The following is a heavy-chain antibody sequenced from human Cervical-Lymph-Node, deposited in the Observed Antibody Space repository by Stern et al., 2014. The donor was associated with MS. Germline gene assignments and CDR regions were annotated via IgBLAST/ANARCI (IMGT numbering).Heavy chain of an antibody. CDR3: AKPALARYFDY. CDR2: ISYDGSNQ. D-gene: IGHD1-1*01. V-gene: IGHV3-30-3*02. J-gene: IGHJ4*02. CDR1: GFTFGSHT. Sequence: VQLEESGGGVVQPGRSLRLSCAASGFTFGSHTMHWVRQAPGQGLDWVAVISYDGSNQHYADSVKGRFTISRDNSNNTLYLQMNSLRAEDTAVYYCAKPALARYFDYWGQGTQVTVSS.